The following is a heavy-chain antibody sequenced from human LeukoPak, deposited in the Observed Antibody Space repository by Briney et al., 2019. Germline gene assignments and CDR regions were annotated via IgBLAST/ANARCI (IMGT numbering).Heavy chain of an antibody. CDR1: GFTFSSYA. CDR3: AMPAYYDFWSGYYTGNQPFDY. V-gene: IGHV3-23*01. J-gene: IGHJ4*02. CDR2: ISASGGST. Sequence: PGGSLRLSCAASGFTFSSYAMSWVRLAPGKGLEWVSAISASGGSTYYADSVKGRFTISRDNSKNTLYLQMNSLRAEDTAVYYCAMPAYYDFWSGYYTGNQPFDYWGQGTLVTVSS. D-gene: IGHD3-3*01.